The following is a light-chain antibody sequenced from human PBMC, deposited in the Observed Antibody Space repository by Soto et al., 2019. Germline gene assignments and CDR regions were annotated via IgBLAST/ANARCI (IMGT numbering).Light chain of an antibody. Sequence: DIVMTQSPDSLAVSLGERATINCKSSQSVLYSPNNKNYLAWYQQKPGQPPKLLIYWASTRESGVPDRFSGSGSGTDFTLTISSLQAEDVAIYYCQQYYSTPSYTFGHGTKLEIK. V-gene: IGKV4-1*01. J-gene: IGKJ2*01. CDR2: WAS. CDR1: QSVLYSPNNKNY. CDR3: QQYYSTPSYT.